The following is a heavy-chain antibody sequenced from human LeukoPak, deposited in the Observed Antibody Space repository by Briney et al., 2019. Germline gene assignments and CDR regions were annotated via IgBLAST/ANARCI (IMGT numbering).Heavy chain of an antibody. CDR2: ISSSSATI. V-gene: IGHV3-48*04. CDR3: ASDRVLGSGSLDN. J-gene: IGHJ4*02. CDR1: GFTFSSYS. Sequence: GGSLRLSCVASGFTFSSYSTNWVRQAPGKGLEWISYISSSSATIYYADSVKGRFTVSRDNAQNTLYLQMNSLRVEDTAVYYCASDRVLGSGSLDNWGQGTLVTVSS. D-gene: IGHD3-10*01.